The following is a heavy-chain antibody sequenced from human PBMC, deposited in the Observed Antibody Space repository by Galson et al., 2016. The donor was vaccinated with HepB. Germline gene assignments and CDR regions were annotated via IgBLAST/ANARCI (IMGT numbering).Heavy chain of an antibody. CDR3: ARVRCSTFRCQNWFDP. V-gene: IGHV6-1*01. CDR2: TYYRSKWYN. CDR1: GDSVSSNSAA. Sequence: CAISGDSVSSNSAAWTWIRQSPLRGLEWLGRTYYRSKWYNDYAESMKSRISIHPDTSKNQFSLQLNSVTPEDTAVYYCARVRCSTFRCQNWFDPWGQGTLVTVSS. J-gene: IGHJ5*02. D-gene: IGHD2/OR15-2a*01.